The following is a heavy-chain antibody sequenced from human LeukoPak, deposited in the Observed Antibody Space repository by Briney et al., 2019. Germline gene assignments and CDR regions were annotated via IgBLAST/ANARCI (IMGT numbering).Heavy chain of an antibody. D-gene: IGHD6-13*01. Sequence: KPSETLSLTCTVSGGSISSYYWSWIRQPPGKGLEWIGYIYYSGSTNYNPSLKSRVTISVDTSKNQFSLKLSSVTAADTAVYYCARNGGYSSSFDYWGQGTLVTVSS. V-gene: IGHV4-59*01. CDR1: GGSISSYY. CDR2: IYYSGST. J-gene: IGHJ4*02. CDR3: ARNGGYSSSFDY.